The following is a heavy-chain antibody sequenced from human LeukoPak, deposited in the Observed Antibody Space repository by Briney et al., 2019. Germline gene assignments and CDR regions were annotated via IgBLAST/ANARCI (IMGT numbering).Heavy chain of an antibody. CDR2: ISSSGSTI. CDR3: AGEGNDAFDI. CDR1: GFTFSDYY. J-gene: IGHJ3*02. Sequence: PGGALRLSCAASGFTFSDYYMSWIRQAPGKGLEWVSYISSSGSTIYYADSVKGRFTISRDNSKNTLYLQMNSLRAEDTAVYYCAGEGNDAFDIWGQGTMVTVSS. V-gene: IGHV3-11*01.